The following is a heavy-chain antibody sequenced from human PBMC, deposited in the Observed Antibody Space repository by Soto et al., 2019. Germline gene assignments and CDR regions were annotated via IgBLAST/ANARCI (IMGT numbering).Heavy chain of an antibody. J-gene: IGHJ6*02. CDR1: GFTFSSYG. CDR2: ISYDGSNK. CDR3: ATAGASGYALFGMDV. V-gene: IGHV3-30*03. D-gene: IGHD5-12*01. Sequence: QVQLVESGGGVVQPGRSLRLSCAASGFTFSSYGMHWVRQAPGKGLEWVAVISYDGSNKYYADSVKGRFTISRDNSKNALYLQMNSLRAEDTAVYYCATAGASGYALFGMDVWGQGTTVTVSS.